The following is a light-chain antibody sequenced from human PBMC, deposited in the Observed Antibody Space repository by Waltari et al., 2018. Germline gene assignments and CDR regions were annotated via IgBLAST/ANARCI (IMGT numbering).Light chain of an antibody. Sequence: EIVLTQSPGTLSLSPGERATLSCRASQSVSRTLAWYQQKPGQAPRLLIYDASSRATGIPDRFSGSGSGTDFSLTITRLEPEDFAVYYCQHYVSLPGTFGQGTKVEIK. CDR3: QHYVSLPGT. V-gene: IGKV3-20*01. CDR2: DAS. CDR1: QSVSRT. J-gene: IGKJ1*01.